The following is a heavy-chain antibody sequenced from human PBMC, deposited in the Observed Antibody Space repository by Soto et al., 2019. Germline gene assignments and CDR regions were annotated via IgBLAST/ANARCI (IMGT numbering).Heavy chain of an antibody. D-gene: IGHD1-26*01. CDR1: GYTFTTYG. CDR3: ARGVRSPNY. Sequence: GASVKVSCKASGYTFTTYGISWVRQAPGQGLEWMGWISGYNGNTNYAQKFQGRVTMTTETSTNTAFMELRSLTSDDTAVYYCARGVRSPNYWGQGTLVTVSS. J-gene: IGHJ4*02. V-gene: IGHV1-18*01. CDR2: ISGYNGNT.